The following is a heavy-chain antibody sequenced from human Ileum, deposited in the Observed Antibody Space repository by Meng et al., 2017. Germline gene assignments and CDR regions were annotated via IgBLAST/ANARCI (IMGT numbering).Heavy chain of an antibody. D-gene: IGHD2-15*01. V-gene: IGHV4-30-4*01. CDR1: GGSISIGDYY. J-gene: IGHJ4*02. CDR2: IYYSGST. Sequence: QVQLQESGPGLVKPSGTLSLTCAVSGGSISIGDYYWSWVRQPPGKGLEWIGYIYYSGSTYYNPSLKSRAIMSVDTSKNHFSLKLSSVTAADTAVYYCARDRGGSYYFDYWGQGTLVTVSS. CDR3: ARDRGGSYYFDY.